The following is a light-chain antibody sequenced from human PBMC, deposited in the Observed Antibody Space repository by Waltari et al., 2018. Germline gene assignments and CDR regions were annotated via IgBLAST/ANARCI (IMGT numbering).Light chain of an antibody. CDR3: MQARQTPFT. CDR1: QSLLYSNGFNY. Sequence: DIVMTQSPLSLPVTPGEPASISCRSSQSLLYSNGFNYLDWHLHKPGQSPQLLIYLASMRPFCVLYSVNGSGSGTDFTLKINIVEPEDVGVYYCMQARQTPFTLGQVTRLDLK. CDR2: LAS. V-gene: IGKV2-28*01. J-gene: IGKJ5*01.